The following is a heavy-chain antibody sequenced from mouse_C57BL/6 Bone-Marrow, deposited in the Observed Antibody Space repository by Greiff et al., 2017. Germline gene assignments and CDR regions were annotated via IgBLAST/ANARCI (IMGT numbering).Heavy chain of an antibody. CDR2: IDPSDSET. V-gene: IGHV1-52*01. CDR1: GYTFTSYW. J-gene: IGHJ2*01. Sequence: QVQLQQPGAELVRPGSSVKLSCKASGYTFTSYWMHWVKQRPIQGLEWIGNIDPSDSETHYNQKFKDKATLTVDKSSSTAYMQLSSLTSEDSAVYYCARLNYGSRGLDYWGQGTTLTVSS. D-gene: IGHD1-1*01. CDR3: ARLNYGSRGLDY.